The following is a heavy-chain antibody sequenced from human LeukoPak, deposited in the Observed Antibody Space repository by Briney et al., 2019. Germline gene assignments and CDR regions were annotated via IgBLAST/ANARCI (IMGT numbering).Heavy chain of an antibody. V-gene: IGHV3-15*01. D-gene: IGHD6-13*01. Sequence: GGSLRLSCAASGFTFSNAWMSWVRQAPGKGLEWVGRIKSKTDGGTTDYAAPVKGRFTISRDDSKNTLYLQMNSLKTEDTAVYYCTTGSSSWYGPVACDYWGQGTLVTVSS. CDR3: TTGSSSWYGPVACDY. CDR2: IKSKTDGGTT. J-gene: IGHJ4*02. CDR1: GFTFSNAW.